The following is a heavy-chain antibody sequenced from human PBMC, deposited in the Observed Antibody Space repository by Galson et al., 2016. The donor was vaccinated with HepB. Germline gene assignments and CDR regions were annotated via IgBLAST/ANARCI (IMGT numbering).Heavy chain of an antibody. D-gene: IGHD6-19*01. CDR1: GFTFSNYG. V-gene: IGHV3-33*01. Sequence: SLRLSCAASGFTFSNYGMHWVRQAPGKGLEWVAVIWYDGSNKYYADSVKGRFTISRDDSKSTLYLHMNSLRVEDTAIYYCAIDPSQWHDLLFGNWAQGTLVTVSS. J-gene: IGHJ4*02. CDR3: AIDPSQWHDLLFGN. CDR2: IWYDGSNK.